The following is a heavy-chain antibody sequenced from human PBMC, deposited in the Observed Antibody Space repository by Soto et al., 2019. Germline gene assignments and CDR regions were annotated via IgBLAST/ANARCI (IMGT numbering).Heavy chain of an antibody. V-gene: IGHV1-69*13. CDR3: ARGGVNSSSWYLDYYYYGMDV. CDR1: GGTFSSYA. CDR2: IIPIFGTA. D-gene: IGHD6-13*01. J-gene: IGHJ6*02. Sequence: ASVKVSCKASGGTFSSYAISWVRQAPGQGLEWMGGIIPIFGTANYAQKFQGRVTITADESTSTAYMELSSLRSEDTAVYYCARGGVNSSSWYLDYYYYGMDVWGQRTTVTVSS.